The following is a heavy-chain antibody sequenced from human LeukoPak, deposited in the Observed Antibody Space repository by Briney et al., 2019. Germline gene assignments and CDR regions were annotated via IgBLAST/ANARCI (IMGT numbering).Heavy chain of an antibody. CDR3: ARDSGFGELVTYYFHY. Sequence: GGSLRLSCAASGFNFRNYAMLWVRQVPGKGLEWVAVIWYDGSTKFYANYVKGRFTVSRDNSKNTLYLQMNILRPEDTAIYYCARDSGFGELVTYYFHYWGQGTLVTVSS. V-gene: IGHV3-33*01. CDR2: IWYDGSTK. D-gene: IGHD3-10*01. CDR1: GFNFRNYA. J-gene: IGHJ4*02.